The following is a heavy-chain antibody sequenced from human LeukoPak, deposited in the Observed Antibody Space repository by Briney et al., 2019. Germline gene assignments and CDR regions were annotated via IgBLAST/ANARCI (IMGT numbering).Heavy chain of an antibody. V-gene: IGHV4-59*01. J-gene: IGHJ2*01. D-gene: IGHD4-17*01. Sequence: SETLSLTCTVSGGSISSYYWSWIRQPPGKGLEWIGYIYYSGSTNCNPSLKSRVTISVDTSKNQFSLKLSSVTAADTAVYYCAREDYGDYYWYFDLWGRGTLVTVSS. CDR3: AREDYGDYYWYFDL. CDR1: GGSISSYY. CDR2: IYYSGST.